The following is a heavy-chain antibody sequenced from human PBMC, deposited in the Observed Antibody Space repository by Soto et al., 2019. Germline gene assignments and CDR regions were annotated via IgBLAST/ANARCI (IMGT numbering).Heavy chain of an antibody. CDR3: ATAISSPFSNFDY. D-gene: IGHD2-2*01. CDR1: GFKFSTYW. V-gene: IGHV3-7*01. CDR2: IKEDGSEE. Sequence: EVQLVQSGGDLVQPGGSLRLSCVASGFKFSTYWMTWVRQAPGMGLEWVAGIKEDGSEEVYVDSVKGRFSISRDNAKTSLYLQLNSLRAEDTAVYYCATAISSPFSNFDYWGQGSLFTVSS. J-gene: IGHJ4*02.